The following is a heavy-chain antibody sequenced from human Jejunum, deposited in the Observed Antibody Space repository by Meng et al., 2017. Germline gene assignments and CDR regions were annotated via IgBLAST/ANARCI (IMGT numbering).Heavy chain of an antibody. V-gene: IGHV4-39*01. D-gene: IGHD2-21*02. CDR2: IYYSGSR. J-gene: IGHJ4*02. CDR1: GASISSRSYY. Sequence: QLQEAGQGRVKQSETLSLTCTVAGASISSRSYYWGWIRRPPGKGLEWIGSIYYSGSRYYNPSLKSRATISVDTSGNQFSLELSSVTAADTAVYYCASPYCGGDCYSEDGYYFDHWGQGALVTVSS. CDR3: ASPYCGGDCYSEDGYYFDH.